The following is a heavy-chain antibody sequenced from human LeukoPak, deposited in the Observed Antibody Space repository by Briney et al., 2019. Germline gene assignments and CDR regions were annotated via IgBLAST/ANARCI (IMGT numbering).Heavy chain of an antibody. Sequence: ASVKVSCKASGYTFTSYDINWVRQAPGQGLEWMGWINPNSGGTNYAQKFQGRVTMTRDTSISTAYMELSRLRSDDTAVYYCAGGTTNNAFDYWGQGTLVTVSS. D-gene: IGHD1-7*01. V-gene: IGHV1-2*02. CDR1: GYTFTSYD. CDR2: INPNSGGT. CDR3: AGGTTNNAFDY. J-gene: IGHJ4*02.